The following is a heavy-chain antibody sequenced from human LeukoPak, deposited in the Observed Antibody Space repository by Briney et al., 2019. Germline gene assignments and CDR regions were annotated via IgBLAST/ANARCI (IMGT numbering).Heavy chain of an antibody. Sequence: GGSLRLSCTASGFTFGDYAMTWVRQAPGKVLEWVGFIRSKAYGGTTEFAASVKGRFIISRDDSKSIAYLQMNSLKTEDTAVYYCTAYDPSDYYGMDVWGQGTTVTVS. J-gene: IGHJ6*02. CDR3: TAYDPSDYYGMDV. D-gene: IGHD5-12*01. CDR2: IRSKAYGGTT. V-gene: IGHV3-49*04. CDR1: GFTFGDYA.